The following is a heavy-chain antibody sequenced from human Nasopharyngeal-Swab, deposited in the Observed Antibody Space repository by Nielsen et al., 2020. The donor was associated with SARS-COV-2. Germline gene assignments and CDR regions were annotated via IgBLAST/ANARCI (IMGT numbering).Heavy chain of an antibody. CDR2: IRSKAYGGTT. CDR3: TRVEYGGTYLSYFYYYMDV. Sequence: GESLKISCTTSGFTFGDYAMSWVRQAPGKGLEWLGFIRSKAYGGTTDYAASVKGRFTISRDDSKSIAYLQMNSLKTEDTAVYYCTRVEYGGTYLSYFYYYMDVWGKGTTVTVSS. CDR1: GFTFGDYA. D-gene: IGHD1-26*01. V-gene: IGHV3-49*04. J-gene: IGHJ6*03.